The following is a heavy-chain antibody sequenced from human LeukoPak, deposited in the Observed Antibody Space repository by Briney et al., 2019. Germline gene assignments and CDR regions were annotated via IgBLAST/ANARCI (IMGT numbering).Heavy chain of an antibody. CDR3: ARSSLRRTYYYDSSGAGDFDY. CDR1: GGSISSSNW. D-gene: IGHD3-22*01. Sequence: SETLSLTCAVSGGSISSSNWWSWVRQPPGKGLEWIGEIYHSGSTNYNPSLKSRVTISVDKSKNQFSLKLSSVTAADTAVYYCARSSLRRTYYYDSSGAGDFDYWGQGTLVTVSS. V-gene: IGHV4-4*02. J-gene: IGHJ4*02. CDR2: IYHSGST.